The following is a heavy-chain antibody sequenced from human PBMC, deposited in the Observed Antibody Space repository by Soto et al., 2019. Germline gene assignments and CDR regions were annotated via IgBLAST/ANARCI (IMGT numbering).Heavy chain of an antibody. J-gene: IGHJ4*02. CDR3: AKDRSFQLLTTRHFTS. CDR1: GFTFDDYA. V-gene: IGHV3-9*01. Sequence: GGSLRLSCATSGFTFDDYAMHWVRQPPGKGLEWVSGVSWNSGDIDYADSVKGRFTISRDNAENSLYLQMNSLRPEDTAFYYCAKDRSFQLLTTRHFTSWGQGTLVTVSS. CDR2: VSWNSGDI. D-gene: IGHD2-2*01.